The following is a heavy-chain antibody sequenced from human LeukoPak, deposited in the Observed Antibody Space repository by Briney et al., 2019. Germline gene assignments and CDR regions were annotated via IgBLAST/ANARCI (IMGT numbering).Heavy chain of an antibody. V-gene: IGHV4-59*01. CDR3: ARTTYDFWSGYYPLDAFDI. J-gene: IGHJ3*02. D-gene: IGHD3-3*01. CDR2: IYYSGST. Sequence: PSETLSLTCTVSGGSISSYYWSWIRQPPGKGLEWIGYIYYSGSTNYNSSLKSRVTISVDTSKNQFSLKLSSVTAADTAVYYCARTTYDFWSGYYPLDAFDIWGQGTMVTVSS. CDR1: GGSISSYY.